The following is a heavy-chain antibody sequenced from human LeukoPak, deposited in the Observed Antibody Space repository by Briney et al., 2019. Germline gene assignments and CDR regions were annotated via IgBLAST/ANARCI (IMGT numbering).Heavy chain of an antibody. CDR1: GFTFRSHV. Sequence: GGSLRLSXAASGFTFRSHVMSWVHQAPGRGLEWVSSLSGSGKYTFYADSVKGRFTISRDNSRNELFLQMNSLTSGDTAEYYCAKSRATGTYPGRFDYWGLGILVTVSS. V-gene: IGHV3-23*01. D-gene: IGHD3-10*01. J-gene: IGHJ4*02. CDR3: AKSRATGTYPGRFDY. CDR2: LSGSGKYT.